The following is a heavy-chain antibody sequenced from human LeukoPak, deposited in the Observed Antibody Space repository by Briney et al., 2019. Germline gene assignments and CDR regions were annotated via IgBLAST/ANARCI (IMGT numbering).Heavy chain of an antibody. CDR2: IYYSGST. V-gene: IGHV4-31*03. CDR3: ASAAGNWFDP. Sequence: SKTLSLTCTVSGGSVYRNGYYWTWIRQHPGKGLEWIGYIYYSGSTYYNPSFKSRVSMSEDTSKNQFFLHLSSVTAADTAVYYCASAAGNWFDPWGPGTLVTVSS. CDR1: GGSVYRNGYY. J-gene: IGHJ5*02. D-gene: IGHD3-10*01.